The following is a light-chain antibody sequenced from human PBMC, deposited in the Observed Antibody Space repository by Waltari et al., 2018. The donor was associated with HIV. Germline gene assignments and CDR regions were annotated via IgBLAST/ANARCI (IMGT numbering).Light chain of an antibody. CDR3: QSPDSGTYVV. J-gene: IGLJ2*01. CDR1: ALPKQY. Sequence: SYDLTQPPSVSVSPGQTARITCSGDALPKQYAFWYQQKPGQAPVLGIYKDSERPSGIRERFSGSSSGTTVTLTISGVQAEDEADYYCQSPDSGTYVVFGGGTKLTVL. CDR2: KDS. V-gene: IGLV3-25*03.